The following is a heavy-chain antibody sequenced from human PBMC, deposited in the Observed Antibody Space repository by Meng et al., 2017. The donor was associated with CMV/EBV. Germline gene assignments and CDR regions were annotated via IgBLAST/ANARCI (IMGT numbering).Heavy chain of an antibody. CDR3: ARDFWSGSKDV. CDR1: GFTFSSYA. V-gene: IGHV3-30*04. J-gene: IGHJ6*02. CDR2: ISYDASNK. Sequence: GESLKISCAASGFTFSSYAMHWVRQAPGKGLEWVAVISYDASNKYYADSVKGRFTISRDNSKNTLCLQMNSLRAEDTAVYYCARDFWSGSKDVWGQGTTVTAP. D-gene: IGHD3-3*01.